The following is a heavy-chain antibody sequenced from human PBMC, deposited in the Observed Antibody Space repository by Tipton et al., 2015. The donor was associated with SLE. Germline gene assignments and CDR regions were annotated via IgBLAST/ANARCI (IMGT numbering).Heavy chain of an antibody. Sequence: TLSLTCTVSGGSINNYYWSWIRQPPGKGLEWIGSLYHSGTTYYNPSLKSRVTISVDTSKNQFSLKLSSVTAADTAVYYCARAVAGKNWFDPWGQGTLVTVSS. CDR1: GGSINNYY. CDR3: ARAVAGKNWFDP. CDR2: LYHSGTT. D-gene: IGHD6-19*01. V-gene: IGHV4-59*12. J-gene: IGHJ5*02.